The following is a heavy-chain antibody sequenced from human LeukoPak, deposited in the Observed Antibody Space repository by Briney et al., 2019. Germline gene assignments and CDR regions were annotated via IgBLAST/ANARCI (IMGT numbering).Heavy chain of an antibody. V-gene: IGHV1-69*04. CDR3: ATDHSSGPDFDY. D-gene: IGHD6-19*01. CDR2: IIPILGIA. J-gene: IGHJ4*02. CDR1: GGTFSSYA. Sequence: GASVKVSCKASGGTFSSYAISWVRQAPGQGLEWMGRIIPILGIANYAQKFQGRVTMTEDTSTDTAYMELSSLRSEDTAVYYCATDHSSGPDFDYWGQGTLVTVSS.